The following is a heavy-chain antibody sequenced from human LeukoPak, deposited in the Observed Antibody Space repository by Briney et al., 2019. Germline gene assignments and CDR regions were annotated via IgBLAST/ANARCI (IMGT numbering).Heavy chain of an antibody. CDR2: INHSGST. D-gene: IGHD6-19*01. V-gene: IGHV4-34*01. Sequence: SETLSLTCAVYGVSFSGYYWTWIRQPPGKGLEWIGEINHSGSTNFNPSLKSRVAMSVATSKNQFSLKLRSVTAADTAVYYCARLAVAGSIDYWGQGTLVTVSS. J-gene: IGHJ4*02. CDR1: GVSFSGYY. CDR3: ARLAVAGSIDY.